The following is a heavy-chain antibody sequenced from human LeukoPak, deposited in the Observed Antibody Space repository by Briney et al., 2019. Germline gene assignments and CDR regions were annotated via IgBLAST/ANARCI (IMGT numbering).Heavy chain of an antibody. V-gene: IGHV3-30*03. CDR3: VRGGRTIFGVVIGPFDY. CDR2: ISYDGSNK. CDR1: GFTFSSYG. D-gene: IGHD3-3*01. Sequence: GGSLRLSCAASGFTFSSYGMHWVRQAPGKGLEWVAVISYDGSNKYYADSVKGRFTISRDNAKNSLYLQMNSLRAEDTAVYYCVRGGRTIFGVVIGPFDYWGQGTLVTVSS. J-gene: IGHJ4*02.